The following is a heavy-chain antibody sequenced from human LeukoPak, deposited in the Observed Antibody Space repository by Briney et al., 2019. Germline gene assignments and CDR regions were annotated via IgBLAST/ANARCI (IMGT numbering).Heavy chain of an antibody. D-gene: IGHD1-26*01. CDR1: GFTFDDYA. V-gene: IGHV3-9*03. CDR2: ISWNSGSI. Sequence: PGRALRLSCAASGFTFDDYAMHWVRQAPGKGLEWVSGISWNSGSIGYADSVKGRFTISRDNAKNSLYLQMNSLRAEDMALYYCTKDKYSGNYGGAFDIWGEGTMVTVSS. CDR3: TKDKYSGNYGGAFDI. J-gene: IGHJ3*02.